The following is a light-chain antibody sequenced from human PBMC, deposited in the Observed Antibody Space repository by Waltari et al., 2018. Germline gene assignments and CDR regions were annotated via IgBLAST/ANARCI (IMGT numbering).Light chain of an antibody. CDR3: SSYTSSSALV. J-gene: IGLJ2*01. CDR2: DVT. V-gene: IGLV2-14*03. CDR1: SSDVGGYNH. Sequence: QSALTQSASVSGSPGQSITISCNGTSSDVGGYNHVSWYQQQPGKAPKLMIYDVTKRPSGVSNRFSGSKSVNTASLTISGLQADDEADYYCSSYTSSSALVFGGGTKLTVL.